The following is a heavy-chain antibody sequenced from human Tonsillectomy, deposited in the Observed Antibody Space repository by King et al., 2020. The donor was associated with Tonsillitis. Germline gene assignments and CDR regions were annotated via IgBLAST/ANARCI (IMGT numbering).Heavy chain of an antibody. V-gene: IGHV3-23*04. D-gene: IGHD3-22*01. CDR1: GFTFSSYA. CDR3: AKGGGYYYDSSGYFGFDY. J-gene: IGHJ4*02. CDR2: ISGSGGST. Sequence: VQLVESGGGLVQPGGSLRLSCAASGFTFSSYAMSWVRQAPGKGLEWVSAISGSGGSTYYADSVKGRFTISSDNSKNTLYLQMNSLRAEDTAVYYCAKGGGYYYDSSGYFGFDYWGQGTLVTVSS.